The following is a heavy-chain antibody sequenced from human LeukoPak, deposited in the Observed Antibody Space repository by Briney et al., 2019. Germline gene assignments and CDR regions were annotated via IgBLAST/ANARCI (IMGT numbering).Heavy chain of an antibody. CDR2: ISGSGGST. D-gene: IGHD5-18*01. CDR3: ANERGYSYGYPDY. V-gene: IGHV3-23*01. Sequence: GGSLRLSCAASGFTFSNYAMSWVRQAPGKGLEWVSAISGSGGSTYYADSVKGRFTISRDNSKNTLYLQMNSLRAEDTAVYYCANERGYSYGYPDYWGQGTLVTVSS. J-gene: IGHJ4*02. CDR1: GFTFSNYA.